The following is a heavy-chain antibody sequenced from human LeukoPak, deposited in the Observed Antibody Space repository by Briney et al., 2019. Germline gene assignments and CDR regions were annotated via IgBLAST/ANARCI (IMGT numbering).Heavy chain of an antibody. Sequence: GGSLRLSCAASGFTFSSYWMSWVRQAPGKGLEWVANIKQDGSEKYYVDSVKGRFSISRDNAKNSLYLQMNSLRAEDTAVYYCARELIMTTVTINYYYYMDVWGKGTTVTVS. V-gene: IGHV3-7*01. D-gene: IGHD4-17*01. J-gene: IGHJ6*03. CDR1: GFTFSSYW. CDR2: IKQDGSEK. CDR3: ARELIMTTVTINYYYYMDV.